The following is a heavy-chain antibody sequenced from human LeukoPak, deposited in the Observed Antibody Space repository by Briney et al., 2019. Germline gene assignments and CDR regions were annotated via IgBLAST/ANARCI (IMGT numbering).Heavy chain of an antibody. J-gene: IGHJ4*02. CDR2: ISSSGVYT. CDR1: GFTVSNSY. CDR3: ARETGTYYFDY. V-gene: IGHV3-53*01. Sequence: GGSLRLSCAASGFTVSNSYMSWVRQAPGKGLEWVSIISSSGVYTQYEDSVKGRFTISRDNSKNTLYLQMNSLRAEDTAVYYCARETGTYYFDYWGQGTLVTVSS. D-gene: IGHD1-1*01.